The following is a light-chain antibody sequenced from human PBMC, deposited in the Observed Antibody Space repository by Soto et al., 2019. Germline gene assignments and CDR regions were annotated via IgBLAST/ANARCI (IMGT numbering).Light chain of an antibody. J-gene: IGKJ1*01. CDR1: QSVSSN. V-gene: IGKV3-15*01. Sequence: ELLMRQSPATLAVSAGEIVTLSCRASQSVSSNFVWYHQKPGQAPRLLIYDASTRATGIPARYSGSGSGTEFNFTISSLQSEDFELYYCQQRSNWPRTFGQGTKVDIK. CDR3: QQRSNWPRT. CDR2: DAS.